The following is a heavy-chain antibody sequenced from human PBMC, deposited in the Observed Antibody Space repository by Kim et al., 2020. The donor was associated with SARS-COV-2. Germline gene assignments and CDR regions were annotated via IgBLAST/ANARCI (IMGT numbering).Heavy chain of an antibody. J-gene: IGHJ4*02. V-gene: IGHV3-23*01. Sequence: ADSVKGRFTISREHSKNTLYLQRNSRRAEDTAVYYCAKNAYYYGSGSLDYWGQGTLVTVSS. D-gene: IGHD3-10*01. CDR3: AKNAYYYGSGSLDY.